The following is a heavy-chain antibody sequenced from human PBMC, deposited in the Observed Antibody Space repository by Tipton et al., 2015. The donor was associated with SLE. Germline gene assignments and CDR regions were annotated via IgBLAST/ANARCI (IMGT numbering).Heavy chain of an antibody. J-gene: IGHJ4*02. V-gene: IGHV4-34*01. CDR2: INHSGST. CDR1: GGSFSGYY. CDR3: ARGVIVGAYGPLDY. Sequence: LRLSCAVYGGSFSGYYWSWIRRPPGKGLEWIGEINHSGSTNYNPSLKSRVTISVDTSKNQFSLKLSSVTAADTAVYYCARGVIVGAYGPLDYWGQGTLVTVSS. D-gene: IGHD1-26*01.